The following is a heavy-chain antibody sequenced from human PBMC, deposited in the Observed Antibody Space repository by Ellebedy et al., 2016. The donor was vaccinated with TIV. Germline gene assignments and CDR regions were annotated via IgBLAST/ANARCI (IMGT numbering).Heavy chain of an antibody. D-gene: IGHD4-17*01. CDR3: AKGAYPVPTFMAV. Sequence: GESLKISCATSGFSVSGMHWVRQAPGQGLEWVAFVRSDGTTKYYIDSVKGRFTISRDSSKNTLDLQMNSLRTDDTALYYCAKGAYPVPTFMAVWGQGTTVIVSS. CDR2: VRSDGTTK. V-gene: IGHV3-30*02. CDR1: GFSVSG. J-gene: IGHJ6*02.